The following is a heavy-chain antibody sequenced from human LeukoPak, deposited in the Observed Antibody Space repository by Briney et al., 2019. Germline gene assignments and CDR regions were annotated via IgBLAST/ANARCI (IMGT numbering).Heavy chain of an antibody. Sequence: SETLSLTCAVYGGSFSGYYWSWLRQPPGKGLEGIGEINHSGSTNYNPSLTSRVTISVDTSKNQFSLKLSSVTAADTAVYYCARRIIITMVRGVITPRAYNWFDPWGQGTLVTVSS. V-gene: IGHV4-34*01. CDR3: ARRIIITMVRGVITPRAYNWFDP. CDR2: INHSGST. J-gene: IGHJ5*02. CDR1: GGSFSGYY. D-gene: IGHD3-10*01.